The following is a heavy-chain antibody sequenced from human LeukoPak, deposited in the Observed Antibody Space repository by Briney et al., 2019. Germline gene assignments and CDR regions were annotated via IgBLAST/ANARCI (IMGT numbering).Heavy chain of an antibody. Sequence: PGGSLRLSXAASGFTFSSYGMHWVGQAPGKGLEWVAFIRYDGSNKYYADSVKGRFTTSRDDSKNTLYLQMNSLRTEDTAVYYCAKDVPSGASSGYRPSYFDYWGQGTLVTVSS. CDR2: IRYDGSNK. J-gene: IGHJ4*02. D-gene: IGHD3-22*01. V-gene: IGHV3-30*02. CDR1: GFTFSSYG. CDR3: AKDVPSGASSGYRPSYFDY.